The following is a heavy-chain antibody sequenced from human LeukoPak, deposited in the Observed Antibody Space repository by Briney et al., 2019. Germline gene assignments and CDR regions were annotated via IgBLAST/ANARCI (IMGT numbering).Heavy chain of an antibody. J-gene: IGHJ6*02. CDR3: ARKPEGMDV. CDR1: GYTFTGYY. Sequence: GASVQVSCQASGYTFTGYYIHWVRQAPGQGLEWMGRINPSSGGTNYAQKFQGTVTMTRDTSISTAYMELSRLRSDDTAVYYCARKPEGMDVWGQGTTVTVSS. CDR2: INPSSGGT. V-gene: IGHV1-2*06. D-gene: IGHD1-14*01.